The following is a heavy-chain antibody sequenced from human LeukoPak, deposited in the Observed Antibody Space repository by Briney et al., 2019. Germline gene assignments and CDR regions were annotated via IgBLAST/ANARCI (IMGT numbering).Heavy chain of an antibody. Sequence: PGRSLRLSCAASGFTFDDYAMHWVRQAPGKGLEWISGITGSGGSTYYAESVKGRFTISRDNSKNTVYLQMYNLRAEDTANYYCASRSPDETYFAVFDYWGQGTLVTVSS. CDR2: ITGSGGST. J-gene: IGHJ4*02. CDR1: GFTFDDYA. D-gene: IGHD2/OR15-2a*01. V-gene: IGHV3-23*01. CDR3: ASRSPDETYFAVFDY.